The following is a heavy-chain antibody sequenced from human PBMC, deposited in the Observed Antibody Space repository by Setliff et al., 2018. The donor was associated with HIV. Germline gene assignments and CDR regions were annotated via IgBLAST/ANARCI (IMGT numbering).Heavy chain of an antibody. Sequence: ASVKVSCKASGFPFSNYAIHWVRQAPGQRPEWMGRISVGNGDSKYSRASQDRVSITKDTSAHTAYMELTRLRSEDTAVYYCVSPMFYDGTVVWGQGTLVTVSS. CDR2: ISVGNGDS. CDR3: VSPMFYDGTVV. V-gene: IGHV1-3*03. J-gene: IGHJ4*02. D-gene: IGHD1-1*01. CDR1: GFPFSNYA.